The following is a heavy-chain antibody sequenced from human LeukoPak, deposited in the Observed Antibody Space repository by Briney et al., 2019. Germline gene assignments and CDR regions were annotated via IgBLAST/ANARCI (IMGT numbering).Heavy chain of an antibody. D-gene: IGHD1-26*01. J-gene: IGHJ4*02. Sequence: ASLKVSCKASGYTFTSYYMHWVRQAPGQGLEWMGIINPSGGSTSYAQKFQGRVTMTRDMSTSTVYMELSSLRSEDRAVYYCARDRVRIVGSYVGTFGYWGQGTLVTVSS. V-gene: IGHV1-46*01. CDR1: GYTFTSYY. CDR3: ARDRVRIVGSYVGTFGY. CDR2: INPSGGST.